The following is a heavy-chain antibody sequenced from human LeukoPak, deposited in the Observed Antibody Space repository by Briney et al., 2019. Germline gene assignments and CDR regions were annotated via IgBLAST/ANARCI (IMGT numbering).Heavy chain of an antibody. CDR2: ISSSGSGGNT. V-gene: IGHV3-23*01. CDR3: ARAGYSSDWYFDY. J-gene: IGHJ4*02. D-gene: IGHD6-19*01. Sequence: GGSLRLSCVASGVTLSNYAMSWARQAPGKGLEWVSGISSSGSGGNTYYADSVKGRFTISRDNSKNTLYLQMNSLRAEDTAVYYCARAGYSSDWYFDYWGQGTLVTVSS. CDR1: GVTLSNYA.